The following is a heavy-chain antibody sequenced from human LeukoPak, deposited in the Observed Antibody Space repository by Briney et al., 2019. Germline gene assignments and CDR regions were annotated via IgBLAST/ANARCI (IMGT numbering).Heavy chain of an antibody. CDR3: AGDYGDLLTGIRFDT. D-gene: IGHD4-17*01. CDR1: GGSISSGDYY. CDR2: IYYSGGT. Sequence: SQTLSLTCTVSGGSISSGDYYWIWIRQPPGKGLEWIGYIYYSGGTYYNPSLKSRVTISIQTSKNQFSLKLTSVTAADTAVYYCAGDYGDLLTGIRFDTWAQGTLFTVSS. V-gene: IGHV4-30-4*01. J-gene: IGHJ5*02.